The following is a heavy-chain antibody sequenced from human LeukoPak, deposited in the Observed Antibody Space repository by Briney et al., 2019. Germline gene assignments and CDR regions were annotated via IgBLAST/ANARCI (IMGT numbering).Heavy chain of an antibody. J-gene: IGHJ5*02. D-gene: IGHD3-22*01. V-gene: IGHV3-23*01. CDR3: ARAEDSSGYYVPNWFDP. Sequence: GGSLRLSCAASGFTFSSYAMSWVRQAPGKGLEWVSGISGSGGYTYYADSVKGRVTISRDNSKNTLYLQMNSLRAEDTAVYYCARAEDSSGYYVPNWFDPWGQGTLVTVAS. CDR1: GFTFSSYA. CDR2: ISGSGGYT.